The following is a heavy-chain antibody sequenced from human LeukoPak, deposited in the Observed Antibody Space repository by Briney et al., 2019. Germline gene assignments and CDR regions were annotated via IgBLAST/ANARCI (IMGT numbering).Heavy chain of an antibody. Sequence: KASETLSLTCTVSGGSISSYYWSWIRQPPGKGLEWIGYIYYSGSTNYNPSLKSRVTISVDTSKNQFSLKLSSVTAADTAVYYCARPQGELLFGEFDYWGQGTLVTVSS. V-gene: IGHV4-59*01. J-gene: IGHJ4*02. D-gene: IGHD1-26*01. CDR1: GGSISSYY. CDR2: IYYSGST. CDR3: ARPQGELLFGEFDY.